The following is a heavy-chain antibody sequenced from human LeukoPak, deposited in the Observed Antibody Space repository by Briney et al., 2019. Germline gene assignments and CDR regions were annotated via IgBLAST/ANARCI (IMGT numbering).Heavy chain of an antibody. V-gene: IGHV4-30-2*01. CDR3: ARGATLHYDFWSGYRPGYFDY. J-gene: IGHJ4*02. CDR1: GGSISSGGYS. D-gene: IGHD3-3*01. CDR2: IYHSGST. Sequence: SQTLSLTCAVSGGSISSGGYSWSWIRQPPGTGLEWIGYIYHSGSTYYNPSLKSRVTISVDRSKNQFSLKLSSVTAADTAVYYCARGATLHYDFWSGYRPGYFDYWGQGTLVTVSS.